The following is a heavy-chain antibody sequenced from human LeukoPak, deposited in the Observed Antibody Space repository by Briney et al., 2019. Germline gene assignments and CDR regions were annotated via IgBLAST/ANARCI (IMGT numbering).Heavy chain of an antibody. D-gene: IGHD6-25*01. V-gene: IGHV3-74*01. CDR1: GFTFNEFW. CDR3: ARESEAAGTYYLDH. J-gene: IGHJ4*02. Sequence: GGSLRYSCAASGFTFNEFWMHWVRQVPGKGLMWVSRIHKDGLHTWYADSMKGRFTISRDNAENTVYLHLNSLRVEDTAVYYCARESEAAGTYYLDHWGQGSLVTVSS. CDR2: IHKDGLHT.